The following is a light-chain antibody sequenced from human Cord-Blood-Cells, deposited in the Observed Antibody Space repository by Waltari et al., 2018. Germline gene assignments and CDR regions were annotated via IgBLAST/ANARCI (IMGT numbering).Light chain of an antibody. CDR1: SSDVGGYNY. Sequence: QSALTQPASVSGSPGQSITISCTGTSSDVGGYNYVSWYQQHPGKAPKPQIYDVSKRPSGVSNRFSGSKSGNTASLTISGLQAEDEADYYCSSYTSSSTWVFGGGTKLTVL. V-gene: IGLV2-14*01. J-gene: IGLJ3*02. CDR3: SSYTSSSTWV. CDR2: DVS.